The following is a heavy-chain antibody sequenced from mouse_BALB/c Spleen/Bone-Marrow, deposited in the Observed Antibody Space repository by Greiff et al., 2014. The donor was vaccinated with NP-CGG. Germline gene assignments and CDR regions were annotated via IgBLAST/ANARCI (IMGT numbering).Heavy chain of an antibody. CDR2: IDPETGGI. Sequence: VQLQQSGAELVRPGASVTLSCKASGYKFTDYEMHWVKQTPVHGLEWIGSIDPETGGIAYNQNFKGKATLTADRSSTTAYMELRSLTSEDSAVYYCTREGIYFGYDVPMDYWGQGTSVTVSS. J-gene: IGHJ4*01. V-gene: IGHV1-15*01. CDR1: GYKFTDYE. CDR3: TREGIYFGYDVPMDY. D-gene: IGHD2-2*01.